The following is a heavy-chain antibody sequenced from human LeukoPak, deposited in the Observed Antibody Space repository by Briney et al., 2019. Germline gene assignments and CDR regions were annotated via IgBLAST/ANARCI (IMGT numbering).Heavy chain of an antibody. Sequence: SVTVSCKASGCTFSSYAISWVRQAPGQGLEWMGGIIPIFGTANYAQKFQGRVTITTDESTSTAYMELSSRRSEDTAVYYCARDQNCTNGVCYSWFAPWGEGTLVTVSS. J-gene: IGHJ5*02. CDR2: IIPIFGTA. CDR3: ARDQNCTNGVCYSWFAP. D-gene: IGHD2-8*01. V-gene: IGHV1-69*05. CDR1: GCTFSSYA.